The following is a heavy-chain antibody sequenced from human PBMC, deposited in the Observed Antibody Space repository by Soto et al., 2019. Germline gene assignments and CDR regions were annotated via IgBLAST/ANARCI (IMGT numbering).Heavy chain of an antibody. CDR2: ISGNGGST. CDR3: AKSGGGAGLRLLHFDY. V-gene: IGHV3-23*01. Sequence: GGSLRLSCGASGFTFSSFAMTWVRQAPGKGLEWVSSISGNGGSTYNADSVKGRFTISRDNSKNTLYLQMNSLRAEDTAVYYCAKSGGGAGLRLLHFDYWGQGTLVTVSS. D-gene: IGHD5-12*01. CDR1: GFTFSSFA. J-gene: IGHJ4*02.